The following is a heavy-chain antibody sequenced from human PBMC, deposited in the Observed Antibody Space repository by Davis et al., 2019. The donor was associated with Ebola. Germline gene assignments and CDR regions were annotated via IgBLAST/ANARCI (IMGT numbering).Heavy chain of an antibody. V-gene: IGHV3-64D*08. CDR1: GFTFSSYA. D-gene: IGHD3-10*01. J-gene: IGHJ6*02. CDR2: ISSNGGST. Sequence: GRSLRPSCSASGFTFSSYAMHWVRQAPGKGLEYVSAISSNGGSTYYADSVKGRFTIPRDNSKNTLYLQMSSLRAEDTAVYYGARRSGGFGGQGTTVTVSS. CDR3: ARRSGGF.